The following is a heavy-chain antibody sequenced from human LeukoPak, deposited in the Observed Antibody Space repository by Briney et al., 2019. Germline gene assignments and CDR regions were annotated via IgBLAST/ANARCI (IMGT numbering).Heavy chain of an antibody. CDR3: ARLGSELLTIDY. J-gene: IGHJ4*02. CDR1: GFTSSSYA. D-gene: IGHD1-26*01. CDR2: ISGSGGST. Sequence: GGSLRLSCAASGFTSSSYAMSWVRQAPGKGLEWVSAISGSGGSTYYADSVKGRFTISRDNSKNTLYLQMNSLRAEDTAVYYCARLGSELLTIDYWGQGTLVTVSS. V-gene: IGHV3-23*01.